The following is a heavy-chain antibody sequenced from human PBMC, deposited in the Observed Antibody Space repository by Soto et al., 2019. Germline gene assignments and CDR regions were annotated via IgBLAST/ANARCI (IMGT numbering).Heavy chain of an antibody. CDR1: GFTFSRYR. CDR2: ISSRSSTL. D-gene: IGHD4-17*01. Sequence: EVQRVESGGGVVQPGGSLRLACAASGFTFSRYRMNWVRQAPGKGLEWVSYISSRSSTLYYADSVKGRSTISRDNAKNSLYPQMNSLGAEGTAVYYCAREADYVNWFDPWVQGTLVTVSS. J-gene: IGHJ5*02. CDR3: AREADYVNWFDP. V-gene: IGHV3-48*01.